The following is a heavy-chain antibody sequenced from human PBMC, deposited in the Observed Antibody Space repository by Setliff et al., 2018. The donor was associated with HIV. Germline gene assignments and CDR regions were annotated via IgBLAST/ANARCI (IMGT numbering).Heavy chain of an antibody. CDR3: AYCSGGSCYSPFDY. CDR2: ISGSGGNT. Sequence: PGGSLRLSCAASGFTFMNYAMSWVRQAPGKGLAWVSTISGSGGNTYYADSVKGRFTISRDNSNNMLFLQMNSLRTEDTAVYYCAYCSGGSCYSPFDYWGQGTLVTVSS. D-gene: IGHD2-15*01. CDR1: GFTFMNYA. V-gene: IGHV3-23*01. J-gene: IGHJ4*02.